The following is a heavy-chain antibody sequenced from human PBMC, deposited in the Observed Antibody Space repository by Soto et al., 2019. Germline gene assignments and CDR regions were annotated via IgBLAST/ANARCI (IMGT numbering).Heavy chain of an antibody. CDR2: ISDGST. J-gene: IGHJ4*02. CDR3: AKGGGWLYYFDY. D-gene: IGHD6-19*01. CDR1: GFTFSIFA. Sequence: SLRLSCAASGFTFSIFAMNWVRQAPGKGLEWVSAISDGSTYSADSVKGRFTISRDNSKNTLYLQINRLRAEDTAVYYCAKGGGWLYYFDYWGQGTLVTVSS. V-gene: IGHV3-23*01.